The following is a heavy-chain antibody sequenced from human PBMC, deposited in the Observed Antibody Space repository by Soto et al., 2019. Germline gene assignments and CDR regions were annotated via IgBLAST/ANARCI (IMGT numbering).Heavy chain of an antibody. D-gene: IGHD6-13*01. CDR3: ASNIAAAGTPYKWFDP. CDR2: IKPDGSEK. CDR1: GFTFSSYW. V-gene: IGHV3-7*01. J-gene: IGHJ5*02. Sequence: EVQLVESGGGLVQPGGSLRLSCAASGFTFSSYWMSWVRQAPGKGLEWVANIKPDGSEKYYVDSVKGRFTNSRDNTKNSLYLQMNSLGAEDTAVYYCASNIAAAGTPYKWFDPWGQGTLVTVSS.